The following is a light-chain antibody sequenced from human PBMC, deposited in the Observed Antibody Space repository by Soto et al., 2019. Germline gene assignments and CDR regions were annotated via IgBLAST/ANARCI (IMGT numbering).Light chain of an antibody. J-gene: IGKJ1*01. CDR1: QSVSNNY. CDR3: QQYGISPRT. V-gene: IGKV3-20*01. Sequence: EIVLTQSPGTLSLSPGERATLSCRASQSVSNNYLAWYQQKPDQAPRLLIYGASSRATGIPDRFSGSGSGTDFTLTISRLEPEDFAVYYCQQYGISPRTFGQGTKVDIK. CDR2: GAS.